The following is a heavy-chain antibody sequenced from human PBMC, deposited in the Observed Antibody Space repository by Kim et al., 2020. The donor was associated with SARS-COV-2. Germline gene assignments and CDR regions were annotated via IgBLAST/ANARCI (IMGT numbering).Heavy chain of an antibody. CDR1: GYTFTGYY. D-gene: IGHD1-7*01. J-gene: IGHJ5*02. CDR3: ARGLNWNYEDWFDP. V-gene: IGHV1-2*06. Sequence: ASVKVSCKASGYTFTGYYMHWVRQAPGQGLEWMGRINPNSGGTNYAQKFQGRVTMTRDTSISTAYMELSRLRSDDTAVYYCARGLNWNYEDWFDPWGQGTLVTVSS. CDR2: INPNSGGT.